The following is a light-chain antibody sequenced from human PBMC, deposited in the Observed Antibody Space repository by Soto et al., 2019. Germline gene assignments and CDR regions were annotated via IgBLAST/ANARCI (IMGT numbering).Light chain of an antibody. CDR1: QNVGLF. J-gene: IGKJ3*01. V-gene: IGKV3-11*01. CDR2: DAS. Sequence: EIVLTQSPATLSLSPGESATLSCRASQNVGLFLAWYQQKSVQTPRLLIYDASSRAPGIPARFSGGGSGTDFTLTISSLEPEDFAVYYCQHRSDWLGTFGPGTKVDIK. CDR3: QHRSDWLGT.